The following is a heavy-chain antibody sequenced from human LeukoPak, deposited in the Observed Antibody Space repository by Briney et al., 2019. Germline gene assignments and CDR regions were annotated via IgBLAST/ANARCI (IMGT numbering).Heavy chain of an antibody. J-gene: IGHJ4*02. CDR2: ISWNSGSI. Sequence: GGSLRLSCAASGFTFDDYVMHWVRQAPGKGLEWVSGISWNSGSIGYADSVKGRFTISRDNAKNSLYLQMNSLRAEDTAVYYCARRGRPIDYWGQGTLVTVSS. CDR3: ARRGRPIDY. CDR1: GFTFDDYV. V-gene: IGHV3-9*01.